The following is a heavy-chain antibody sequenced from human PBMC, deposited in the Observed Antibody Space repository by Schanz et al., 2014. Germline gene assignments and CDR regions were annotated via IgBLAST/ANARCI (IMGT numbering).Heavy chain of an antibody. CDR1: GFTFSDHY. D-gene: IGHD3-9*01. J-gene: IGHJ4*02. CDR2: ITNKPNNYNT. V-gene: IGHV3-72*01. CDR3: ARRNFYDKSAAFDY. Sequence: EVQLVESGGGMVQPGGSLRLSCAASGFTFSDHYMDWVRQAPGKGLEWVGRITNKPNNYNTEYAASVKGRFTISRDESESSLYLQMDSLKTEDTAVYYCARRNFYDKSAAFDYWGQGSLVTVSA.